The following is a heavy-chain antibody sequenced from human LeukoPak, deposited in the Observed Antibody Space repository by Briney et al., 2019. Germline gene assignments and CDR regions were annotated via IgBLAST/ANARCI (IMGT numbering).Heavy chain of an antibody. D-gene: IGHD3-10*01. Sequence: SETLSLTCTVSGGSIKGSYWTWIRQPPGKGLKCIGYIYYSGATNYNPSLKRRVTISVDTSSNQFSLRLRSVTAADTAVYYCARLFGVRGSGYMDVWGQGTTVTVSS. V-gene: IGHV4-59*01. CDR1: GGSIKGSY. J-gene: IGHJ6*02. CDR2: IYYSGAT. CDR3: ARLFGVRGSGYMDV.